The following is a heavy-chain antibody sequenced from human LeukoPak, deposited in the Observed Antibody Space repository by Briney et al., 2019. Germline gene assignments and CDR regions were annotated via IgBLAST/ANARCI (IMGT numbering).Heavy chain of an antibody. D-gene: IGHD3-22*01. V-gene: IGHV3-33*01. J-gene: IGHJ4*02. CDR2: IWYDGGYK. CDR1: GFTFSNYG. Sequence: GGSLILSCAASGFTFSNYGMHWVRQAPGKGLEWVAGIWYDGGYKYYAGSVKGRFTISRDNSKNTLFLQMDSLRAEDTAVYYCARNYYDSSGYQEATFNYWGQGTLVTVSS. CDR3: ARNYYDSSGYQEATFNY.